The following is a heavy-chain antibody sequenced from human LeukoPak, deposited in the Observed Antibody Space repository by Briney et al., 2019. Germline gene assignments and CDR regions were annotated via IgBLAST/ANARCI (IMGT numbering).Heavy chain of an antibody. J-gene: IGHJ4*02. CDR1: GFSFSAYT. CDR3: ATLPYPYGDYGDY. D-gene: IGHD4-17*01. CDR2: INGSGGST. Sequence: GGSLRLSCATSGFSFSAYTMSWVRQAPGKGLEWVSAINGSGGSTYYADSVKGRFTISRDNSKNTLYLQMNSLRAEDTAVYYCATLPYPYGDYGDYWGQGTLVTVSS. V-gene: IGHV3-23*01.